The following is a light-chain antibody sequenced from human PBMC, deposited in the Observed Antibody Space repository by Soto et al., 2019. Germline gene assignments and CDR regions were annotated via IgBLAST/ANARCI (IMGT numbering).Light chain of an antibody. CDR1: QTISSW. CDR3: QHYNSYSEA. CDR2: KAS. J-gene: IGKJ1*01. Sequence: DIPMTQSPSTLSGSVGDRVTIPCRASQTISSWLAWYQQKPGKAPKLLIYKASTLKSGVPSRFSGSGSGTEFTLTISSLQPDDFATYYCQHYNSYSEAFGQGTNVELK. V-gene: IGKV1-5*03.